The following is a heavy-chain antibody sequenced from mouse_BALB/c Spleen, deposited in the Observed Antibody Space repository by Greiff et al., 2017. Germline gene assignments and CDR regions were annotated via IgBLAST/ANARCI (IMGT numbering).Heavy chain of an antibody. V-gene: IGHV14-3*02. CDR2: IDPANGNT. J-gene: IGHJ3*01. D-gene: IGHD2-3*01. CDR3: ARAYDGYYAAY. CDR1: GFNIKDTY. Sequence: VHVKQSGAELVKPGASVKLSCTASGFNIKDTYMHWVKQRPEQGLEWIGRIDPANGNTKYDPKFQGKATITADTSSNTAYLQLSSLTSEDTAVYYCARAYDGYYAAYWGQGTLVTVSA.